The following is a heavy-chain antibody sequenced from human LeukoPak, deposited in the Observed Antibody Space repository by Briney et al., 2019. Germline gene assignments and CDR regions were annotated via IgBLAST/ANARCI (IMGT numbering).Heavy chain of an antibody. Sequence: QPGRSLRLSCAASGFTFSSYAMHGVRQAPGKGLAWVAVISYDGRNKYYAESVKGRFTISRDNSKSMLYLQMNSLRDEDTAVYYCATGDCGGDCYSSYFDYWGQGTLVTVSS. J-gene: IGHJ4*02. V-gene: IGHV3-30*04. D-gene: IGHD2-21*02. CDR3: ATGDCGGDCYSSYFDY. CDR1: GFTFSSYA. CDR2: ISYDGRNK.